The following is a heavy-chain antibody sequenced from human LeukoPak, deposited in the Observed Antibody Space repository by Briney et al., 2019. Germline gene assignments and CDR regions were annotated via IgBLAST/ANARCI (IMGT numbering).Heavy chain of an antibody. J-gene: IGHJ4*02. D-gene: IGHD7-27*01. CDR2: IIPIFGTA. CDR3: ARNDWGAYYFNY. Sequence: SVKVSCKASGGTFSSYAISWVRQAPGQGLEWMGGIIPIFGTANYAQKFQGRVTITADESTSTAYMELSSLRSEDTAVYYCARNDWGAYYFNYWGQGTLVTVSS. CDR1: GGTFSSYA. V-gene: IGHV1-69*13.